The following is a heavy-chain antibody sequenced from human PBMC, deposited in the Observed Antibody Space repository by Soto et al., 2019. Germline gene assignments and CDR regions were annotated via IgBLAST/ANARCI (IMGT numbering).Heavy chain of an antibody. CDR2: ISGGGGST. J-gene: IGHJ4*02. V-gene: IGHV3-23*01. Sequence: EVQLLESGGGLVQPGGSLRLSCAASGFTFSSYALSWVRQAPGKGLEWVSGISGGGGSTYYADSVKGRFTISRDNSKNTLYLQISSLRAEDTAVYYCAKDPGPRLEGPRRVFDFWGQGTLLTVSS. CDR1: GFTFSSYA. CDR3: AKDPGPRLEGPRRVFDF. D-gene: IGHD1-1*01.